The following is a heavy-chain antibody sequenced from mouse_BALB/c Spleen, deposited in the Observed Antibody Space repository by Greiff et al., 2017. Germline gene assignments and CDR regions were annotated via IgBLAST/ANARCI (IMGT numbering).Heavy chain of an antibody. D-gene: IGHD1-1*01. CDR2: INPYNDGT. V-gene: IGHV1-14*01. J-gene: IGHJ4*01. CDR1: GYTFTSYV. Sequence: SGPELVKPGASVKMSCKASGYTFTSYVMHWVKQKPGQGLEWIGYINPYNDGTKYNEKFKGKATLTSDKSSSTAYMELSSLTSEDSAVYYCARSAVVDAMDYWGQGTSVTVSS. CDR3: ARSAVVDAMDY.